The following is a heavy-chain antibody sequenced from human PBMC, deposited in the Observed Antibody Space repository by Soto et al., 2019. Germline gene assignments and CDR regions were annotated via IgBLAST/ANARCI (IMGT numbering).Heavy chain of an antibody. V-gene: IGHV3-7*01. D-gene: IGHD1-1*01. CDR1: GFTFSSYW. CDR2: VKYDGSQT. J-gene: IGHJ6*02. CDR3: TRDFQGPLDYGMDV. Sequence: GGSLRLSCADSGFTFSSYWMSWVRQAPGKGLEWVANVKYDGSQTYYVGSVKGRFTISRDNAKNSLYLQRNSLRAEDTAVYYCTRDFQGPLDYGMDVWGQGTTVTVSS.